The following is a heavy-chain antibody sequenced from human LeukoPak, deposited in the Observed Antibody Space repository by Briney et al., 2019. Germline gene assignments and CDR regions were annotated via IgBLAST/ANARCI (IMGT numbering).Heavy chain of an antibody. CDR2: INPNSGGT. J-gene: IGHJ4*02. CDR3: ARDKRIRGGYDLGSGY. CDR1: GYTFTSYY. D-gene: IGHD5-12*01. V-gene: IGHV1-2*02. Sequence: ASVKVSCKASGYTFTSYYMHWVRQAPGQGLEWMGWINPNSGGTNYAQKFQGRVTMTRDTSISTAYMELSRLRSDDTAVYYCARDKRIRGGYDLGSGYWGQGTLVTVSS.